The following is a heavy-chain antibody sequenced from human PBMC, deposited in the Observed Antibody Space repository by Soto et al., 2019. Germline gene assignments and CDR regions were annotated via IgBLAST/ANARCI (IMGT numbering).Heavy chain of an antibody. Sequence: EVQLVESGGGLVQPGGSLRLSCAASGFTFSSAWMTWVRQAPGKGLEWVANIKEDGSERYYVDSVEGRFTVPRDNANNSMYLQMDRLRAEDPAIYYCVRSYDYWGQGTLVTVSS. CDR1: GFTFSSAW. CDR2: IKEDGSER. V-gene: IGHV3-7*05. J-gene: IGHJ4*02. CDR3: VRSYDY.